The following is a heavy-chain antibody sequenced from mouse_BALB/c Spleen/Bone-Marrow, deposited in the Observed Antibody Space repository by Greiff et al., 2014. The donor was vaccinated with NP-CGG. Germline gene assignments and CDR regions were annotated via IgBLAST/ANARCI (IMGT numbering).Heavy chain of an antibody. Sequence: VQLKESGTVLPRPGASVKMSCKASGYTFTSYWMHWVKQRPGQGLEWIGAIYPGNSDTSYNQKFKGKAKLTAVTSTSTAYMELSSLTNEDSAVYYCTRSYERYYAMDYWGQGTSVTVSS. CDR2: IYPGNSDT. CDR1: GYTFTSYW. CDR3: TRSYERYYAMDY. D-gene: IGHD1-1*01. V-gene: IGHV1-5*01. J-gene: IGHJ4*01.